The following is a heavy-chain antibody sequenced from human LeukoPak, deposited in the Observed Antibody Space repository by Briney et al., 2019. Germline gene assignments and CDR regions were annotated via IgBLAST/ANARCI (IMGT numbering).Heavy chain of an antibody. CDR2: IYTSGST. V-gene: IGHV4-61*02. CDR1: GGSISSGSYY. J-gene: IGHJ4*02. CDR3: AGNFYGDLQTIF. D-gene: IGHD4-17*01. Sequence: PSQTLSLTCTVSGGSISSGSYYWSWIRQPAGKGLEWIERIYTSGSTNYNPSLKSRVTMSVDTSKNQFSLKLSSVTAADTAVYYCAGNFYGDLQTIFWGQGTLVTVSS.